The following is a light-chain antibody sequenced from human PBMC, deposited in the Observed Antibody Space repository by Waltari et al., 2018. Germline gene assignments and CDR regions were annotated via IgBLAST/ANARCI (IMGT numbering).Light chain of an antibody. J-gene: IGLJ3*02. V-gene: IGLV8-61*01. Sequence: QTVVTQEPSLSVSPGGTVTLTCALSSGPVSSTSYAIWYQQTPGQAPRTLVYKGNSRSSGVPERFSGSILGNKAALTITGAQADDEADYYCLFYMGSGIWVCGGGTKLTVL. CDR3: LFYMGSGIWV. CDR1: SGPVSSTSY. CDR2: KGN.